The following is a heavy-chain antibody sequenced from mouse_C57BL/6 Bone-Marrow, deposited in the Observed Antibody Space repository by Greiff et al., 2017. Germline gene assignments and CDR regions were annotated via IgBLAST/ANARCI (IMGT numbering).Heavy chain of an antibody. CDR1: GYTFTSYW. D-gene: IGHD1-1*01. J-gene: IGHJ1*03. Sequence: VKLQQPGAELVKPGASVKMSCKASGYTFTSYWITWVKQRPGQGLEWIGDIYPGSGSTNYNEKFKSKATLTVDTSASAAYMQLSRLASEDSAFYYGARGGDYYGPWYFDVGGTGTTVTVSS. V-gene: IGHV1-55*01. CDR3: ARGGDYYGPWYFDV. CDR2: IYPGSGST.